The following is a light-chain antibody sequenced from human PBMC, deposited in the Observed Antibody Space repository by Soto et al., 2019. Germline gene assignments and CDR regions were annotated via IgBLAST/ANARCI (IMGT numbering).Light chain of an antibody. Sequence: EIVLTQSPATLSLSPGETATLSCRASQSVANYLGWYQQKPGQAPRLLIYDASKTATGIPARFNGSGSGTDFTLTISSLEPEDFAVYYCQHRTNWPPAFGGGTRVDIK. CDR1: QSVANY. J-gene: IGKJ4*01. CDR3: QHRTNWPPA. V-gene: IGKV3-11*01. CDR2: DAS.